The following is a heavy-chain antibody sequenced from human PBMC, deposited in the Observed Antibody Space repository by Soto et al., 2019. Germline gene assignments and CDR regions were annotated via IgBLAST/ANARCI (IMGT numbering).Heavy chain of an antibody. V-gene: IGHV1-3*01. CDR3: ARAYCSSTSCSYYYYYGMDV. CDR2: INAGNGNT. D-gene: IGHD2-2*01. J-gene: IGHJ6*02. Sequence: ASVKVSCKASGYTFTSYAMHWVRQAPGQRLEWMGWINAGNGNTKYSQKFQGRVTITRDTSASTAYMELSSLRSEDTAVYYCARAYCSSTSCSYYYYYGMDVWGQGTTVTVSS. CDR1: GYTFTSYA.